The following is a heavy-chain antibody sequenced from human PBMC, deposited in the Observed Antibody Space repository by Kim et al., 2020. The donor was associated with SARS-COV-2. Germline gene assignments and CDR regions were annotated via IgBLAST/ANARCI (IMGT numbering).Heavy chain of an antibody. J-gene: IGHJ2*01. CDR3: ARVRRTYYYDSSGYFYWYFDL. CDR1: GFTFSSYA. Sequence: GGSLRLSCAASGFTFSSYAMHWVRQAPGKGLEWVAVISYDGSNKYYADSVKGRFTISRDNSKNTLYLQMNSLRAEDTAVYYCARVRRTYYYDSSGYFYWYFDLWGRGTLVTVSS. V-gene: IGHV3-30*04. D-gene: IGHD3-22*01. CDR2: ISYDGSNK.